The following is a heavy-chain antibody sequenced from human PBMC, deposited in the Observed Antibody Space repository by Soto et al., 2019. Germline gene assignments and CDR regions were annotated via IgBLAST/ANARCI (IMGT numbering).Heavy chain of an antibody. Sequence: SETLSLTCAVYGGSFSGYYWSWIRQPPGKGLDWIGEINHSGSTNYNPSLKSRVTISVDTSKNQFSLKLSAVTAAYTAVYYWARGLKYRGYFDYWGQGTLVTVSS. CDR1: GGSFSGYY. J-gene: IGHJ4*02. D-gene: IGHD2-21*01. V-gene: IGHV4-34*01. CDR2: INHSGST. CDR3: ARGLKYRGYFDY.